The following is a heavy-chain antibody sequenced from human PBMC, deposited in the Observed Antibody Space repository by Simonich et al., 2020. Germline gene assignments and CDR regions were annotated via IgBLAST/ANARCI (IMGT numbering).Heavy chain of an antibody. CDR2: INHSGST. CDR3: ARHTVKSIAATNYYYGMDV. CDR1: GGSFSGYY. V-gene: IGHV4-34*01. D-gene: IGHD6-13*01. J-gene: IGHJ6*02. Sequence: QVQLQQWGAGLLKPSETLSLTCAVYGGSFSGYYWSWIRQPPGKGLEWIGEINHSGSTNYNPSLKSRVTISVDTSKNQFSLKPSSVTAADTAVYYCARHTVKSIAATNYYYGMDVWGQGTTVTVSS.